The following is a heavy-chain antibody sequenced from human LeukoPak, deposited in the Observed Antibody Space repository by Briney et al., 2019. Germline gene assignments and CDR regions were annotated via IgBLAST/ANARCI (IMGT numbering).Heavy chain of an antibody. V-gene: IGHV4-39*07. CDR2: VYYSGST. CDR3: ARHSSSWYYYYYMDV. D-gene: IGHD6-13*01. J-gene: IGHJ6*03. CDR1: GVFISSSRDF. Sequence: SETLSLTCTVSGVFISSSRDFWGWIRQPPGKGLEWIGNVYYSGSTFYNPSLQSRVTISVDTSKNQFSLKLSSVTAADTAVYYCARHSSSWYYYYYMDVWGKGTTVTVSS.